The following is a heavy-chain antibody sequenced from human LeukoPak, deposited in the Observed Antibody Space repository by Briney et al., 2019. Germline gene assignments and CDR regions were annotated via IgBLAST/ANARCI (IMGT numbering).Heavy chain of an antibody. CDR1: GFTFSSYW. V-gene: IGHV3-7*03. D-gene: IGHD6-13*01. Sequence: GGSLRLSCAASGFTFSSYWMSWVRQAPGKELEWVANIKQDGSEKYYVDSVKGRFTISRDNAKNSLSLQMNSLRAEDTAVYYCASCTSSWYSHDYWGQGTLVTVSS. CDR2: IKQDGSEK. J-gene: IGHJ4*02. CDR3: ASCTSSWYSHDY.